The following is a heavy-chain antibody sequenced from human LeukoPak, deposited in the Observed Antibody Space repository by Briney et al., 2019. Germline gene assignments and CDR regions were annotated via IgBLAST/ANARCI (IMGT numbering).Heavy chain of an antibody. CDR3: TRVQAGRSGLMDV. CDR2: IDPDGITT. V-gene: IGHV3-74*01. J-gene: IGHJ6*02. Sequence: PGGSLRLSCAASGFTLSGYWMHWVRQAPGGGLVWVSRIDPDGITTNYADSVKGRFTTSRDNARNTLYLRMNSLTAEDTALYYCTRVQAGRSGLMDVWGRGTTVTVSS. CDR1: GFTLSGYW. D-gene: IGHD2-8*02.